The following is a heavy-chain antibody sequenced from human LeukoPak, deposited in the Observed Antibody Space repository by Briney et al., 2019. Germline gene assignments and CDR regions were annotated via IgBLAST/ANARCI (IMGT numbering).Heavy chain of an antibody. CDR3: ARAGDYYYYGMDV. CDR2: IYSGGST. D-gene: IGHD1-14*01. CDR1: GFTVSSNY. V-gene: IGHV3-66*01. Sequence: GGSLRLSCAASGFTVSSNYMSSVRQAPGKGLEWVSVIYSGGSTYYADSVKGRFTISRDNSKNTLYLQMNSLRAEDTAVYYCARAGDYYYYGMDVWGQGTTVTVSS. J-gene: IGHJ6*02.